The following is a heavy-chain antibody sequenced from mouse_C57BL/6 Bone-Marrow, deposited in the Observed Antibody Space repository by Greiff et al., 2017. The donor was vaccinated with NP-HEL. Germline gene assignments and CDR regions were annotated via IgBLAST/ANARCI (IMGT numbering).Heavy chain of an antibody. V-gene: IGHV14-4*01. CDR2: IDPENGDT. CDR1: GFNIKDDY. J-gene: IGHJ2*01. D-gene: IGHD1-1*01. Sequence: EVMLVESGAELVRPGASVKLSCTASGFNIKDDYMHWVKQRPEQGLEWIGWIDPENGDTEYASKFQGKATITADTSSNTAYLQLSSLTSEDTAVYYCTLITTVVALYYFDYWGKAPLSQSPQ. CDR3: TLITTVVALYYFDY.